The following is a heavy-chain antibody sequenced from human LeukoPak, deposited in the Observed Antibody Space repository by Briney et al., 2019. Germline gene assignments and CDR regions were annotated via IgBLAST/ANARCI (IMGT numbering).Heavy chain of an antibody. V-gene: IGHV4-59*01. CDR1: GGSISSYY. CDR2: IYYSGST. D-gene: IGHD4-11*01. Sequence: SETLSLTCTVSGGSISSYYWSWIRQPPGEGLGWIGYIYYSGSTNYNPSLKSRVTISVDTSKNQFSLKLSSVTAADTAVYYCARDRTTVTTQPYYYYYGMDVWGQGTTVTVSS. J-gene: IGHJ6*02. CDR3: ARDRTTVTTQPYYYYYGMDV.